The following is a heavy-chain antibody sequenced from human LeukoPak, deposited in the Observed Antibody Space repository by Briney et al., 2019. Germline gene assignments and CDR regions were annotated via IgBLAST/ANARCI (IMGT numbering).Heavy chain of an antibody. CDR3: ARDGGSISCLEE. CDR1: GYTFTGYY. D-gene: IGHD2-2*01. CDR2: INPNSGGT. Sequence: ASVRVSCKTSGYTFTGYYIHWVRQAAGQGLEWMGWINPNSGGTYFARNFRGRVTMTRDTSISTAYMDLSRLTSDDTAVYYCARDGGSISCLEEWGQGSLVTVSS. V-gene: IGHV1-2*02. J-gene: IGHJ4*02.